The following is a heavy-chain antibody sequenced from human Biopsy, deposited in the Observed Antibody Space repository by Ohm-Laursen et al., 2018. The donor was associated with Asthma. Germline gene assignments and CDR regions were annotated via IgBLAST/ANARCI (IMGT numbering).Heavy chain of an antibody. D-gene: IGHD1-1*01. J-gene: IGHJ3*02. CDR1: GFSFSNFA. Sequence: SLRLSCTAFGFSFSNFAIHWVRQAPGKGLEWVGVISKGASTQDYADSVKGRFTMARDNSKNTLGLQMNSLREEDTAVYYCVRDGTDDAFDIWGQGTVVSVSS. V-gene: IGHV3-30*01. CDR3: VRDGTDDAFDI. CDR2: ISKGASTQ.